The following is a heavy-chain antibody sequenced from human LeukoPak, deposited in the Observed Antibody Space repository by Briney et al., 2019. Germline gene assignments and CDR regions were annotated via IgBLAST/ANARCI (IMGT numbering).Heavy chain of an antibody. V-gene: IGHV3-53*01. Sequence: GGSLRLSCAASGFTVSTYYMTWVRQAPGKGLECVSVIYSGGTTYYADSVKGRFTVTRDNSKNTLYLQMNSLRAEDTAMYYCARGLGYCTSTTCLLPFDYWGQGTLVTVSS. D-gene: IGHD2-2*01. CDR3: ARGLGYCTSTTCLLPFDY. J-gene: IGHJ4*02. CDR1: GFTVSTYY. CDR2: IYSGGTT.